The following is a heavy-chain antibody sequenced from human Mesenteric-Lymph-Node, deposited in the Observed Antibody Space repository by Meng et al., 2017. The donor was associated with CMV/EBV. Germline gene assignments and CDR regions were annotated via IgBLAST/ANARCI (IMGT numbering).Heavy chain of an antibody. CDR3: ARHQRWLKSEGGFNY. CDR2: INHSGST. Sequence: VQLQHWGAGLLKPSATLSLTCAVYGGSFSGYYWSWIRQPPGKGLEWIGEINHSGSTNYNPSLKSRVTISVDTSKNQFSLKLSSVTAADTAVYYCARHQRWLKSEGGFNYWGQGTLVTVSS. V-gene: IGHV4-34*01. D-gene: IGHD4-23*01. CDR1: GGSFSGYY. J-gene: IGHJ4*02.